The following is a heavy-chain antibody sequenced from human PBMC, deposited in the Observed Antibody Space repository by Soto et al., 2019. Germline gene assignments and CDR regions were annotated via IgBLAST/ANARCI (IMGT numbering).Heavy chain of an antibody. CDR2: IYYSGST. V-gene: IGHV4-59*01. J-gene: IGHJ6*03. Sequence: SETLSLTCTVSGGSISSYYWSWIRQPPGKGLEWIGYIYYSGSTNYNPSLKSRVTISVDTSKNQFSLKLSSVTAADTAVYYCARGQVTSIAARSYYYYTDVWGKGTTVTVSS. D-gene: IGHD6-6*01. CDR3: ARGQVTSIAARSYYYYTDV. CDR1: GGSISSYY.